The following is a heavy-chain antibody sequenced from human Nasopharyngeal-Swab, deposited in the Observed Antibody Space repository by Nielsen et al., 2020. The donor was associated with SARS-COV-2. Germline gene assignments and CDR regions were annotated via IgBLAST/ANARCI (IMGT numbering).Heavy chain of an antibody. CDR3: ARAYGDYEDYYYYGMDV. CDR2: INYSGST. V-gene: IGHV4-34*01. D-gene: IGHD4-17*01. J-gene: IGHJ6*02. CDR1: GGSLSGYY. Sequence: SQTLSLTCAVYGGSLSGYYWSWIRPPSGKGLEWIGEINYSGSTNYNPSLKSRVTISVDTSKNQFSLKLSSVTAADTAVYYCARAYGDYEDYYYYGMDVWGQGTTVTVSS.